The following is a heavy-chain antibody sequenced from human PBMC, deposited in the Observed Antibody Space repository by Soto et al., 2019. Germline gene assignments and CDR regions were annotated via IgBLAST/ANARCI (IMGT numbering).Heavy chain of an antibody. V-gene: IGHV3-23*01. D-gene: IGHD3-3*01. J-gene: IGHJ3*02. CDR3: ARGPTIFGVGVDAFDI. Sequence: EVQMLESGGGLVQPAGSLRLSCAASGFTLSSYALSWFRQAPGKGLEWVSGISGSGDFTFDADSVRGRFTISRDNSMNTLYLQMNSLRVEDTAVYYCARGPTIFGVGVDAFDIWGQGTMATVSS. CDR1: GFTLSSYA. CDR2: ISGSGDFT.